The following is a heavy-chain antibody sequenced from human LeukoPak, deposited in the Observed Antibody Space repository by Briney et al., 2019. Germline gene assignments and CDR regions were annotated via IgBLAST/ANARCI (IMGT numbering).Heavy chain of an antibody. CDR3: ARDLCRSSGCYLDC. V-gene: IGHV3-33*08. CDR1: GFTFRSHG. D-gene: IGHD6-19*01. Sequence: PGGSLRLSCAASGFTFRSHGMHWVRQAPGKGLEWVAVIWYDGSNKYYADSVKGRFTISRDNSKDTLYLQMNSLRAEDTAVYYCARDLCRSSGCYLDCWGQGTLVTVSS. J-gene: IGHJ4*02. CDR2: IWYDGSNK.